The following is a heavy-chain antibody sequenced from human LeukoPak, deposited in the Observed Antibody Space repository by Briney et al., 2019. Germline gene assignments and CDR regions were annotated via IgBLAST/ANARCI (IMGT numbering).Heavy chain of an antibody. D-gene: IGHD2-2*02. J-gene: IGHJ1*01. CDR3: ARDARGYCSSTSCYTDQH. CDR1: GGTFSSYA. Sequence: GASVKVSCKASGGTFSSYAISWVRQAPGQGLEWMGGIIPIFGTANYAQKFQGRVTITADESTSTAYMELSSLRSEDTAVYYCARDARGYCSSTSCYTDQHWGQGTLVTVSS. V-gene: IGHV1-69*01. CDR2: IIPIFGTA.